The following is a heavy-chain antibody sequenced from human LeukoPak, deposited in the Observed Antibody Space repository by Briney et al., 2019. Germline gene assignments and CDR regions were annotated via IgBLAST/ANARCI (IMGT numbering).Heavy chain of an antibody. V-gene: IGHV4-34*01. CDR1: GGSFSGYY. CDR2: INHSGST. J-gene: IGHJ4*02. D-gene: IGHD3-10*01. CDR3: ARGGGATYYYGSGSKKDFDY. Sequence: ASETLSLTCAVYGGSFSGYYWSWIRQPPGKGLEWIGEINHSGSTNYNPSLKSRVTISVDTSKNQFSLKLSSVTAADTAVYYCARGGGATYYYGSGSKKDFDYWGQGTLVTVSS.